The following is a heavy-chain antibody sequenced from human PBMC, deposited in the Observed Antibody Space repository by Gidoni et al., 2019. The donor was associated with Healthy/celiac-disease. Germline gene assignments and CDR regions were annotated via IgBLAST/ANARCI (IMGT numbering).Heavy chain of an antibody. J-gene: IGHJ6*03. CDR1: GFSLSTAIMG. D-gene: IGHD2-2*01. V-gene: IGHV2-26*01. CDR3: ARIPILGYCSSTSCYLFYHMDV. CDR2: IFSNDEK. Sequence: QVTLKESGPVLVKPTETLTLTCTVSGFSLSTAIMGVSWIRQPPGKALEWLAHIFSNDEKPYSTSLKSRLTISKDTSKSQVVLTMTNMDPVDTATYYCARIPILGYCSSTSCYLFYHMDVWGKGTTVTVSS.